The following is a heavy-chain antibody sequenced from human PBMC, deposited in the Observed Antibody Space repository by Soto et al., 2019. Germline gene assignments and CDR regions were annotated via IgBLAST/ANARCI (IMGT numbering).Heavy chain of an antibody. CDR2: IEPGDSYT. J-gene: IGHJ4*02. CDR3: ARRSMTTFLFDY. D-gene: IGHD4-4*01. CDR1: GYTFTNFW. Sequence: GESLKISCKGSGYTFTNFWITWVRQMPGKGLEWMGRIEPGDSYTNYGPSFQGHVSISVDNSISTAYLQWISLKASDTAIYYCARRSMTTFLFDYWGQGTLVTVSS. V-gene: IGHV5-10-1*01.